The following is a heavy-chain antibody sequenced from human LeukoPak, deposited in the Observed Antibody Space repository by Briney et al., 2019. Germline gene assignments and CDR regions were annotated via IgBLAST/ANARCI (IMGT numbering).Heavy chain of an antibody. Sequence: ASVKVSCKASGFTFRNYGISWVRQAPGQGLVWMGWISAYNGDTKFAQKLQGRVTMTTYTPTSTAYMELRDLRSDDTAVYFCARDPSNTSGRNVYFDFWGQGTVVTVSS. D-gene: IGHD6-19*01. CDR1: GFTFRNYG. V-gene: IGHV1-18*04. CDR2: ISAYNGDT. J-gene: IGHJ4*02. CDR3: ARDPSNTSGRNVYFDF.